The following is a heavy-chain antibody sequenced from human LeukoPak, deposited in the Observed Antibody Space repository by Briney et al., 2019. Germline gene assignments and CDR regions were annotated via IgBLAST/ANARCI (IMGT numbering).Heavy chain of an antibody. V-gene: IGHV4-34*01. Sequence: SETLSLTCAVYGGSFSGYYWSWIRQPPGKGLEWIGEINHSGSTNYNPSLKSRVTISVDTSKNQFSLKLSSVTAADTAVYYCARYGGLATMGAFDYWGQGTLVTVSP. D-gene: IGHD1-26*01. CDR3: ARYGGLATMGAFDY. J-gene: IGHJ4*02. CDR2: INHSGST. CDR1: GGSFSGYY.